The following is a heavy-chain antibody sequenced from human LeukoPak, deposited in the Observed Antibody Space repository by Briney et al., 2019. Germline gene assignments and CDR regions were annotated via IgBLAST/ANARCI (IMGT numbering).Heavy chain of an antibody. V-gene: IGHV3-11*04. J-gene: IGHJ6*03. CDR3: TRNPPLRCSSTSCYLLYYYMDV. D-gene: IGHD2-2*01. Sequence: GGSLRLSCAASGFTFSDYYMSCIRQAPGKGLEWVSYISSSGSTIYYADSVKGRFNISGDNAKNSMYLQMNSLRAEDTAVYYCTRNPPLRCSSTSCYLLYYYMDVWGKGTTVTVSS. CDR1: GFTFSDYY. CDR2: ISSSGSTI.